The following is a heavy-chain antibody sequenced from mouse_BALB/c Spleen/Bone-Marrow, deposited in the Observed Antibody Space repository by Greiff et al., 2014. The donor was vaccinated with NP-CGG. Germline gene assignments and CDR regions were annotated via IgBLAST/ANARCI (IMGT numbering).Heavy chain of an antibody. Sequence: EVMLVESGGGLVKPGGSLKLSCAASGFTFSSYAMSWVRQTPEKRLEWVATISSGGSYTYYPDSVKGRFTISRDNAKNTLYLQMSSLRSEDTAMYYCARHTTTVVADYWGQGTTLTVSS. D-gene: IGHD1-1*01. CDR3: ARHTTTVVADY. J-gene: IGHJ2*01. V-gene: IGHV5-9-3*01. CDR1: GFTFSSYA. CDR2: ISSGGSYT.